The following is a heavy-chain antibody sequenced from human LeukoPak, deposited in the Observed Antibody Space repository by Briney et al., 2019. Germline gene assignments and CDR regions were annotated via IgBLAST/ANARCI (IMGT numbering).Heavy chain of an antibody. Sequence: ASVKVSCKASGYTFTGYYMHWVRQAPGQGLEWMGWINPNSGGTNYAQKFQGRVTMTRDTSISTAYLELSRLRSDDTAVNYCARWLGWDIVLMVYALDYWGQGTLVTVSS. J-gene: IGHJ4*02. V-gene: IGHV1-2*02. CDR3: ARWLGWDIVLMVYALDY. CDR2: INPNSGGT. CDR1: GYTFTGYY. D-gene: IGHD2-8*01.